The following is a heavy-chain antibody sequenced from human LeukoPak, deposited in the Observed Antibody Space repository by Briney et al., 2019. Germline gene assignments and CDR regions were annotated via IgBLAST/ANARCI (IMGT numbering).Heavy chain of an antibody. V-gene: IGHV3-21*01. CDR2: ISSSSSYI. D-gene: IGHD3-22*01. CDR1: GFTFSSHD. Sequence: GGSLRLSCAASGFTFSSHDMHWVRQAPGKGLEWVSSISSSSSYIYYADSVKGRFTISRDNAKNSLYLQMNSLRAEDTAVYYCASSDDSSGYPLDAFDIWGQGTMVTVSS. J-gene: IGHJ3*02. CDR3: ASSDDSSGYPLDAFDI.